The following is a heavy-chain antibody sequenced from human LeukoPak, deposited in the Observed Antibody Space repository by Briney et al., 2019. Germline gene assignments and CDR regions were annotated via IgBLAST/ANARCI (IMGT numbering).Heavy chain of an antibody. CDR3: ARDYFDSSGYYPHDAFDI. D-gene: IGHD3-22*01. V-gene: IGHV3-21*01. CDR2: ISSSSRYI. J-gene: IGHJ3*02. Sequence: GGSLRLSCTASGFTFSSYSMSWVRQAPGKGLEWVSSISSSSRYIFYADSVKGRFTISRDNAKNSLSLQMNTLRAEDTAVYYCARDYFDSSGYYPHDAFDIWGQGTMVTVSS. CDR1: GFTFSSYS.